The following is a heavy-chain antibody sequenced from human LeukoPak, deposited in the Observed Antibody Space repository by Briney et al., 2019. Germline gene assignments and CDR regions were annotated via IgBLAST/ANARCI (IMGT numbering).Heavy chain of an antibody. Sequence: SVKVSCKASGGTFSSYAISWVRQAPGQGLEWMGGIIPIFGTANYAQKFQGRVTITADKSTSTAYMELSSLRSEDTAVYYCARDNGEGDGYNSFFSGYYGMDVWGQGATVTVSS. CDR1: GGTFSSYA. J-gene: IGHJ6*02. V-gene: IGHV1-69*06. CDR3: ARDNGEGDGYNSFFSGYYGMDV. CDR2: IIPIFGTA. D-gene: IGHD5-24*01.